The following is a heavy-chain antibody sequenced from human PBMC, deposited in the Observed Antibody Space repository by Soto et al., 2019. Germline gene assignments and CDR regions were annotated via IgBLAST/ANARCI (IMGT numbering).Heavy chain of an antibody. CDR3: GPSTYYDFWSGYLGFSSPFDP. J-gene: IGHJ5*02. V-gene: IGHV3-30*03. CDR1: GFTFSSYG. CDR2: ISYDGSNK. D-gene: IGHD3-3*01. Sequence: PGGSLRLSCAASGFTFSSYGMHWVRQAPGKGLERVAVISYDGSNKYYADSVKGRFTISRDNSKNTLYLQMNSLRAEDTAVYYCGPSTYYDFWSGYLGFSSPFDPWGQGTLVTVSS.